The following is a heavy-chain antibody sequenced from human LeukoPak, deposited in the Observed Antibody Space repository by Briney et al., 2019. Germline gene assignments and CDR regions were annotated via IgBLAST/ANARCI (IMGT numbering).Heavy chain of an antibody. J-gene: IGHJ4*02. D-gene: IGHD6-6*01. V-gene: IGHV3-48*01. CDR3: ASQSSSSSTRAPDF. Sequence: GGSLRLSCAASGVPFNHYSLNWVRQPPGKGLEWISYISASGRTTYYADSVKGRFTISRDHATLYLHADTLRSEDTALYYCASQSSSSSTRAPDFWGLGNLVTVSS. CDR2: ISASGRTT. CDR1: GVPFNHYS.